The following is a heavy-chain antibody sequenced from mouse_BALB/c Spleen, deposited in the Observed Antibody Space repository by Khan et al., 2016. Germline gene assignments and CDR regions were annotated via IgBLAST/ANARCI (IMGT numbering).Heavy chain of an antibody. CDR3: AGWFLSGFAY. J-gene: IGHJ3*01. CDR2: IHYSGST. V-gene: IGHV3-1*02. D-gene: IGHD2-2*01. CDR1: GYSITSGYS. Sequence: EVQLQESGPDLVKPSQSLSLTCTVTGYSITSGYSWHWIRQFPGNKLEWMGYIHYSGSTYYDPSLKSRISITRDTSKNPFFLQLNSVTTEDTATXYFAGWFLSGFAYWGQGTLVTVSA.